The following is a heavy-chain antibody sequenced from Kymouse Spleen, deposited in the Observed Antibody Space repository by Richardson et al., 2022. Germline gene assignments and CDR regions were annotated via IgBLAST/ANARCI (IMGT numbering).Heavy chain of an antibody. CDR2: IGTAGDT. V-gene: IGHV3-13*01. CDR1: GFTFSSYD. D-gene: IGHD3-10*01. CDR3: ARDHSWGFGDLYGMDV. J-gene: IGHJ6*02. Sequence: EVQLVESGGGLVQPGGSLRLSCAASGFTFSSYDMHWVRQATGKGLEWVSAIGTAGDTYYPGSVKGRFTISRENAKNSLYLQMNSLRAGDTAVYYCARDHSWGFGDLYGMDVWGQGTTVTVSS.